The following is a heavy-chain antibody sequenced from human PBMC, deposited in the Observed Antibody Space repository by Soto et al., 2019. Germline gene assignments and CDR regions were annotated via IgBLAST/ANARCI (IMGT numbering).Heavy chain of an antibody. Sequence: ASVKVSCKASGYTFTRYGISWVRQAPGQGLEWMGWISAYNGNTNYAQKLQGRVTMTTDTSTSTAYMELSRLRSDDTAVYYCARAARPGNWFDPWGQGTLVTVSS. CDR2: ISAYNGNT. V-gene: IGHV1-18*04. CDR1: GYTFTRYG. D-gene: IGHD6-6*01. J-gene: IGHJ5*02. CDR3: ARAARPGNWFDP.